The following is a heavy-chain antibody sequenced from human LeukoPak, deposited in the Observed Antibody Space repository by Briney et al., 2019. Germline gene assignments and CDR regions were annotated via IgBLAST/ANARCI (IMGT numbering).Heavy chain of an antibody. CDR2: ILYDGSNK. V-gene: IGHV3-30*04. Sequence: TGNSLSLSCAASGFFFRNYAMHWVRQAPGKGLEWVAVILYDGSNKSYADSVKGRFTTSRDNSKNTLYLHMNILRAEDTAVYYCARGSDFWSGYYSIPRFDYWGQGTLVTVSS. D-gene: IGHD3-3*01. CDR1: GFFFRNYA. CDR3: ARGSDFWSGYYSIPRFDY. J-gene: IGHJ4*02.